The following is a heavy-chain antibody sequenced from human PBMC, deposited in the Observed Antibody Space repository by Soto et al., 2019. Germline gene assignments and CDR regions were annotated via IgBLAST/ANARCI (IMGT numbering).Heavy chain of an antibody. Sequence: GGSLRLSCAASGFTFSSYAMSWVRQAPGKGLEWVSAISGSGGSTYYADSVKGRFTISRDNSKNTLYLQMNSLRAEDTAVYYCAKDYSGSYWIGSNYYFDYWGQGTLVTVSS. CDR1: GFTFSSYA. CDR3: AKDYSGSYWIGSNYYFDY. D-gene: IGHD1-26*01. J-gene: IGHJ4*02. CDR2: ISGSGGST. V-gene: IGHV3-23*01.